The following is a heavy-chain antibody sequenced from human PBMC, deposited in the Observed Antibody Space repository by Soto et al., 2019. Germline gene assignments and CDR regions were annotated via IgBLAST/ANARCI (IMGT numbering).Heavy chain of an antibody. CDR3: ATHPPYGPLDH. CDR1: GGSISSSGSH. V-gene: IGHV4-39*01. D-gene: IGHD4-17*01. J-gene: IGHJ4*02. Sequence: SETLSLTCTVSGGSISSSGSHWGWIRQPPGKGLEWIGNIYYSENTYYNPSLKSRVTISVDTSKNQFSLRLTSVTAADTAVYYCATHPPYGPLDHWGQGTLVTVSS. CDR2: IYYSENT.